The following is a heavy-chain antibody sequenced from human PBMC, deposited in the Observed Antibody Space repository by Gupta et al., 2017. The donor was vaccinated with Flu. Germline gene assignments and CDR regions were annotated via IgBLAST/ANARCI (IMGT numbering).Heavy chain of an antibody. CDR1: GGTFSGDY. D-gene: IGHD6-6*01. CDR3: ARGGAARPSF. Sequence: LTCVVSGGTFSGDYLSWIRQSPEKGLEWIGEIEHTGSINYNPSLKGRVTISVDTSKSQFSLRLSSVTAADTAVYFCARGGAARPSFWGQGTLVTVSS. V-gene: IGHV4-34*01. CDR2: IEHTGSI. J-gene: IGHJ4*02.